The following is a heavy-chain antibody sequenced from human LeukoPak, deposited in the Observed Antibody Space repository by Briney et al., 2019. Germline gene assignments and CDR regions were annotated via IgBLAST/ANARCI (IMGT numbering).Heavy chain of an antibody. V-gene: IGHV3-11*01. CDR1: GFTFSDYY. J-gene: IGHJ6*03. Sequence: GGSLRLSCAASGFTFSDYYMSWIRQAPGKGLEWVSYISSSGSTIYYADSVKGRFTISRDNAKNTLYLQMTSLRAEDTAVYYCAREPPPPYYYYYYMDVWGKGTTVTVSS. CDR3: AREPPPPYYYYYYMDV. CDR2: ISSSGSTI.